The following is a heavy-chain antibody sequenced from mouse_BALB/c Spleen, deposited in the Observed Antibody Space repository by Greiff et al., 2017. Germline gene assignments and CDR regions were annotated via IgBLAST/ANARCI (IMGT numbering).Heavy chain of an antibody. D-gene: IGHD2-10*02. V-gene: IGHV3-6*02. CDR2: ISYDGSN. J-gene: IGHJ4*01. Sequence: EVKLMESGPGLVKPSQSLSLTCSVTGYSITSGYYWNWIRQFPGNKLEWMGYISYDGSNNYNPSLKNRISITRDTSKNQFFLKLNSVTTEDTATYYCARDPVYGNYVGYYAMDYWGQGTSVTVSS. CDR3: ARDPVYGNYVGYYAMDY. CDR1: GYSITSGYY.